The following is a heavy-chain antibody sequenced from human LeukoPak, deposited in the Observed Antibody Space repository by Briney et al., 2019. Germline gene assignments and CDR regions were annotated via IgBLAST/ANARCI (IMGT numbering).Heavy chain of an antibody. J-gene: IGHJ4*02. V-gene: IGHV4-38-2*02. D-gene: IGHD1-26*01. CDR1: GYSITSAYY. CDR2: FFLKGST. CDR3: ASLRERSYYARGFDY. Sequence: SETLSLTCTVSGYSITSAYYWGWIRQPPGKGLEWIGSFFLKGSTYYNPSLKSRVTISVDTSKNQFSLKLSSVTAADTAVYYCASLRERSYYARGFDYWGQGTLVTVSS.